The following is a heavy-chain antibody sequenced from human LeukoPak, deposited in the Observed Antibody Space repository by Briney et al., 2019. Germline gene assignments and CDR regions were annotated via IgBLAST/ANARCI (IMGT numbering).Heavy chain of an antibody. Sequence: PSQTLSLTCTVSGGSISSGDYYRSWIRQPPGKGLEWIGYIYYSGSTYYNPSLKSRVTISVDTSKNQFSLKLSSVTAADTAVYYCARMVYSSSLIDYWGQGTLVTVSS. J-gene: IGHJ4*02. CDR2: IYYSGST. CDR1: GGSISSGDYY. CDR3: ARMVYSSSLIDY. V-gene: IGHV4-30-4*01. D-gene: IGHD6-13*01.